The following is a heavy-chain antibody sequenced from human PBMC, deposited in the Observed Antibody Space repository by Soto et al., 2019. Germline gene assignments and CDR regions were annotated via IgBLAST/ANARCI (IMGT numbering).Heavy chain of an antibody. CDR2: INSDGSST. Sequence: EVQLVESGGGLVQPGGSLRLSCAASGFTFSSYWMHWVRQAPGKGLVWVSRINSDGSSTSYADSVKGRFTISSDNAKNTLYMQMNSLRAEDTAVYYCARVFRGRYYDYIWGSYRQYYFDYWGQGTLVTVSS. CDR1: GFTFSSYW. CDR3: ARVFRGRYYDYIWGSYRQYYFDY. J-gene: IGHJ4*02. V-gene: IGHV3-74*01. D-gene: IGHD3-16*02.